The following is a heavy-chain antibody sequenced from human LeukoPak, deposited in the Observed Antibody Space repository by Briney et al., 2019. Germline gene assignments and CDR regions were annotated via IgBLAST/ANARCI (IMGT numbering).Heavy chain of an antibody. Sequence: PGGSLRLSCAASGFTFSSYSMNWVRQAPGKGLEWVSSISSSSSYIYYADSVKGRFTISRDNAKNSLYLQMNSLRAEDTAVYYCARGEMASNRSPDYWGQGTLVTVSS. CDR3: ARGEMASNRSPDY. J-gene: IGHJ4*02. D-gene: IGHD5-24*01. CDR2: ISSSSSYI. V-gene: IGHV3-21*01. CDR1: GFTFSSYS.